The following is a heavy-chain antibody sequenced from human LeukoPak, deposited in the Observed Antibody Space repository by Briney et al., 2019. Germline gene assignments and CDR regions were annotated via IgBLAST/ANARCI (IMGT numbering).Heavy chain of an antibody. CDR2: IDPSDSYT. D-gene: IGHD6-19*01. Sequence: GGSLQISCKGSGYNFTSYWISWGRQVPGKGLEWMGRIDPSDSYTNYSPSFQGHVTISADKSISTAYLQWSSLKASDTAMYYCARRSSGWDNFDYWGQGTLVTVSS. CDR3: ARRSSGWDNFDY. V-gene: IGHV5-10-1*01. J-gene: IGHJ4*02. CDR1: GYNFTSYW.